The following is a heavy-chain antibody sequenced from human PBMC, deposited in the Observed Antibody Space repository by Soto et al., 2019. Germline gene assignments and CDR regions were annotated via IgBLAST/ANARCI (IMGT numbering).Heavy chain of an antibody. CDR3: ASDRPAYSSSWYMIDP. D-gene: IGHD6-13*01. V-gene: IGHV3-33*01. Sequence: GGSLRLSCAASGFTFSSYGMHWVRQAPGKGLEWVAVIWYDGSNKYYADSVKGRFTISRDNSKNTLYLQMNSLRAEDTAVYYCASDRPAYSSSWYMIDPWGQGTLVTVSS. CDR2: IWYDGSNK. J-gene: IGHJ5*02. CDR1: GFTFSSYG.